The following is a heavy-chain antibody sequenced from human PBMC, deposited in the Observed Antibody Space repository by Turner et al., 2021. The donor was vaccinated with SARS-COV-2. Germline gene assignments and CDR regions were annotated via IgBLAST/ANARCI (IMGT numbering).Heavy chain of an antibody. D-gene: IGHD4-17*01. Sequence: EEELAESGGGLVQPGGSLRLSCVPSAFSVDYGYVAWVRQAPGKGLEAVSFIYNSGTTKIVDSVKGRFTISRDNSKNTIYLQMDSLRVEDTAVYYCARRPQTSLYWYFDLWGRGTPVTVSS. CDR1: AFSVDYGY. J-gene: IGHJ2*01. V-gene: IGHV3-66*01. CDR3: ARRPQTSLYWYFDL. CDR2: IYNSGTT.